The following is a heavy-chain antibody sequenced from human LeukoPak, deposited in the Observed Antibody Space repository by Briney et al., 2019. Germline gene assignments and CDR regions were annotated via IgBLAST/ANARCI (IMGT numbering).Heavy chain of an antibody. Sequence: GGSQRLSCAASGFTFSSYAMHWVRQAPGKGLEWVAVISYDGSNKYYADSVKGRFTISRDNSKNTLYLQMNSLRAEDTAVYYCAKASVPAATPYYMDVWGKGTTVTVSS. CDR1: GFTFSSYA. J-gene: IGHJ6*03. D-gene: IGHD2-2*01. CDR3: AKASVPAATPYYMDV. V-gene: IGHV3-30*01. CDR2: ISYDGSNK.